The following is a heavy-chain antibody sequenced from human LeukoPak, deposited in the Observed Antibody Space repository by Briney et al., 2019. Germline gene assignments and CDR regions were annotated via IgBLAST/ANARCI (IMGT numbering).Heavy chain of an antibody. Sequence: PGGSLRLSCAASGFTFSSYAMHWVRQAPGKGLEWVAVISYDGSSKYYADSVKGRFTISRDNSKNTLYLQMNSLRAGDTAVYYCARANSYESVDYWGQGTLVTVSS. CDR1: GFTFSSYA. J-gene: IGHJ4*02. CDR3: ARANSYESVDY. D-gene: IGHD3-22*01. CDR2: ISYDGSSK. V-gene: IGHV3-30*01.